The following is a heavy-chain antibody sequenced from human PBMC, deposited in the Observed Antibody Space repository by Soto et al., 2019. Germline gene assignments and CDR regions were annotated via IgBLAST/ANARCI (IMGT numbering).Heavy chain of an antibody. Sequence: QVQLQESGPGLVKPSGTLSLTCAVSSGSISSSNWWSWVRQPPGKGLEWIGEIYHSGSTNYNPSRKSRVTLSVDKSKNQFALELSSVTAADTAVYYYARDGLGVYHDAFDIWGQGTMATVSS. CDR2: IYHSGST. CDR1: SGSISSSNW. D-gene: IGHD2-8*01. CDR3: ARDGLGVYHDAFDI. J-gene: IGHJ3*02. V-gene: IGHV4-4*02.